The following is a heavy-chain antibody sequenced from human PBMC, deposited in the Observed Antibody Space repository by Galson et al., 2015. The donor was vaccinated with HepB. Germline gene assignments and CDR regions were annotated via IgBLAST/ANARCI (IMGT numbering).Heavy chain of an antibody. CDR1: GGTFSSYA. Sequence: SVTVSCKASGGTFSSYAISWVRQAPGQGLEWMGGIIPIFGTANYAQKFQGRVTITADESTSTAYMELSSLRSEDTAVYYCARSRDGHTKWLFDYRGQGTLVTVSS. J-gene: IGHJ4*02. V-gene: IGHV1-69*13. CDR2: IIPIFGTA. D-gene: IGHD5-24*01. CDR3: ARSRDGHTKWLFDY.